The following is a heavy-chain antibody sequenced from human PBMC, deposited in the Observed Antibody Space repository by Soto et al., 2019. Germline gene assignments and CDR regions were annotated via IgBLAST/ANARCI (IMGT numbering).Heavy chain of an antibody. CDR3: ARSDFWSGYLSRFNWFDP. CDR2: ISSSGSTI. Sequence: QVQPVESGGGLVKPGGSLRLSCAASGFTFSDYYMSWIRQAPGKGLEWVSYISSSGSTIYYADSVKGRFTISRDNAKNSLYLQMNSLRAEDTAVYYCARSDFWSGYLSRFNWFDPWGQGTLVTVSS. V-gene: IGHV3-11*01. J-gene: IGHJ5*02. CDR1: GFTFSDYY. D-gene: IGHD3-3*01.